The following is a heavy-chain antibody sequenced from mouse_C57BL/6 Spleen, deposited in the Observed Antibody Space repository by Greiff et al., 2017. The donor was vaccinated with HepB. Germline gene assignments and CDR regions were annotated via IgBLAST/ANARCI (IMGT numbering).Heavy chain of an antibody. V-gene: IGHV3-6*01. J-gene: IGHJ2*01. CDR3: ARRRLLRYYFDY. CDR2: ISYDGSN. CDR1: GYSITSGYY. Sequence: DVQLQESGPGLVKPSQSLSLTCSVTGYSITSGYYWNWIRQFPGNKLEWMGYISYDGSNNYNPSLKNRISITRDTSKNQFFLKLNSVTTEDTATYYCARRRLLRYYFDYWGQGTTLTVSS. D-gene: IGHD1-1*01.